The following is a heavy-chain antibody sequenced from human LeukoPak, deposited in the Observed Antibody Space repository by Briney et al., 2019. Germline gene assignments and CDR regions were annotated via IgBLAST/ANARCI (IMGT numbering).Heavy chain of an antibody. CDR2: IRSKANSDAT. CDR1: GFSFSDSA. V-gene: IGHV3-73*01. D-gene: IGHD3-3*01. J-gene: IGHJ4*02. Sequence: GGSLKLSCAGSGFSFSDSAMHWVRQASGKGLEWVGRIRSKANSDATAFAASVKGWFSIFRDDTKNTAYLQMNSLKTEDTAVYYCTRHVDPLYNDFWHWGQGTLVTVSS. CDR3: TRHVDPLYNDFWH.